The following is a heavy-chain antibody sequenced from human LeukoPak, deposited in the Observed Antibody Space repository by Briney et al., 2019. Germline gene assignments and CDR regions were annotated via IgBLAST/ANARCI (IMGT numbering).Heavy chain of an antibody. Sequence: KASETLSLTCTVSGGSISTGGYYRSWIRQHPGKGLEWIGYIYNSGSTYYNPSLRSRVTISVDTSKNQFSLRLSSVTAADTAVYYCAREIGIGANYFDSWGQGTLVTVSS. J-gene: IGHJ4*01. CDR2: IYNSGST. CDR1: GGSISTGGYY. CDR3: AREIGIGANYFDS. D-gene: IGHD6-13*01. V-gene: IGHV4-31*03.